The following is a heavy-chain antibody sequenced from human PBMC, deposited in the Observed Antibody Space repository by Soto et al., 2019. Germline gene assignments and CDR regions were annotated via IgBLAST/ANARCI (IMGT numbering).Heavy chain of an antibody. CDR1: GGSISSGGYF. D-gene: IGHD3-9*01. V-gene: IGHV4-39*07. CDR2: INLNGIT. Sequence: PSETLSLTCAVSGGSISSGGYFWSWIRQPPGKGLEWIGEINLNGITNFNPSLKSRVTISLDTPENQFSLKLSSVTAADTAVYYCARHPGYYDILTGYTTYYFDSWGQGILVTVSS. CDR3: ARHPGYYDILTGYTTYYFDS. J-gene: IGHJ4*02.